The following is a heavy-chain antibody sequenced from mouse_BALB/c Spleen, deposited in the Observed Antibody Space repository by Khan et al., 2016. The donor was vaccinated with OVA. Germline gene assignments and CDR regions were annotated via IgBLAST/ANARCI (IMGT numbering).Heavy chain of an antibody. J-gene: IGHJ3*01. CDR2: ISPGSGDT. D-gene: IGHD1-2*01. Sequence: VQLQQSGAELARPGASVKLSCKASGYTFTDYYINWVKQRTGQGLEWIGEISPGSGDTYYNERFKGKATLPADKSSSTAYMQLSSLTSEASAVYFCAIRNYFGYTFAYWGQGTLVTVSA. CDR3: AIRNYFGYTFAY. V-gene: IGHV1-77*01. CDR1: GYTFTDYY.